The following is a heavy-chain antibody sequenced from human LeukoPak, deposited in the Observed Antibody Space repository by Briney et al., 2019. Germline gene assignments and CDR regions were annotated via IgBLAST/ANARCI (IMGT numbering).Heavy chain of an antibody. D-gene: IGHD6-13*01. V-gene: IGHV3-21*01. CDR2: ISSSSSYI. Sequence: GGSLRLSCTASGFTVRSSYMTWVRQAPGKGLEWVSSISSSSSYIYYADSVKGRFTISRHNAKNSLYLQMNSLRVEDTAVYYCARVSSSWHYFDYWGQGTLVTVSS. CDR1: GFTVRSSY. CDR3: ARVSSSWHYFDY. J-gene: IGHJ4*02.